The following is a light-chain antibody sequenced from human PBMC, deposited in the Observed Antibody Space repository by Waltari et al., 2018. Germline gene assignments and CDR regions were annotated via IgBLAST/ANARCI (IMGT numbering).Light chain of an antibody. CDR2: WAS. CDR3: QQYHSTPYT. Sequence: IGITSAPESLALSLGERCTINYNSSQSVLYSFNNRNFLSWCQQKPGQPPKLLIYWASTRESWVPERFSGSGSGADFTLTISSLQAEDVAVYYCQQYHSTPYTFGQGTKLEIK. CDR1: QSVLYSFNNRNF. J-gene: IGKJ2*01. V-gene: IGKV4-1*01.